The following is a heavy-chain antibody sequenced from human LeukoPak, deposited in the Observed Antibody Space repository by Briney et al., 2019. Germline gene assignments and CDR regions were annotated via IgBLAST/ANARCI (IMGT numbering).Heavy chain of an antibody. CDR1: GYTLTELS. D-gene: IGHD3-22*01. CDR3: ATATYYYDSSGYYYGH. Sequence: ASVKVSCKVSGYTLTELSMHWVRQAPGKGLEWMGGFDPEDGETIYAQKFQGRVTMTEDTSTDTAYMELSSLRSEDTAVYYCATATYYYDSSGYYYGHWGQGTLVTVSS. V-gene: IGHV1-24*01. J-gene: IGHJ4*02. CDR2: FDPEDGET.